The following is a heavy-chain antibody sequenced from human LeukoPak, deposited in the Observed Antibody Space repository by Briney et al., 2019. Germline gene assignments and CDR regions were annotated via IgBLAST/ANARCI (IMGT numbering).Heavy chain of an antibody. CDR1: GFTFSSYS. Sequence: PGGSLRLSCAASGFTFSSYSMNWVRQAPGKGLEWVSSISSSSSYIYYADSVKGRFTISRDNAKNSLYLQMNSLRAEDTAVYYCASFPSSCSGGSCYSGFGYWGQGTLVTVSS. D-gene: IGHD2-15*01. J-gene: IGHJ4*02. CDR2: ISSSSSYI. CDR3: ASFPSSCSGGSCYSGFGY. V-gene: IGHV3-21*01.